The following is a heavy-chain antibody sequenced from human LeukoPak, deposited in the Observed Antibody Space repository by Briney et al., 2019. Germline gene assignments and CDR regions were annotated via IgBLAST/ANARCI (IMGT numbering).Heavy chain of an antibody. D-gene: IGHD2-21*02. V-gene: IGHV4-30-4*01. Sequence: SETLSLTCTVSGGSISSGDYYWSWIRQPPGKGLEWIGYIYYSGSTYYNPSLKSRVTISVDTSKNQFSLELSSVTAADTAVYYCARVYCGGDCYGIDYWGQGTLVTVSS. CDR1: GGSISSGDYY. J-gene: IGHJ4*02. CDR3: ARVYCGGDCYGIDY. CDR2: IYYSGST.